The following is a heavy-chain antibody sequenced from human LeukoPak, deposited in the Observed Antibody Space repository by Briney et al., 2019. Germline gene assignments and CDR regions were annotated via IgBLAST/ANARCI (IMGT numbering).Heavy chain of an antibody. Sequence: GGSLRLSCAASGFTFSSYWMSWVRQAPGKGLEWVANIKLDGTEKYYVDSVKGRFTISRDNAKNSLDLQMNSLRVEDTAVYYCARDFGLSGYDLLDYWGQGTMVTVSS. D-gene: IGHD5-12*01. CDR3: ARDFGLSGYDLLDY. V-gene: IGHV3-7*01. CDR2: IKLDGTEK. CDR1: GFTFSSYW. J-gene: IGHJ4*02.